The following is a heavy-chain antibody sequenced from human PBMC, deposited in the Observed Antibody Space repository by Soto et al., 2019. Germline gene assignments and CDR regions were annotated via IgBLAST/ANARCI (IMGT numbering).Heavy chain of an antibody. Sequence: GGSLRLSCAASGFTVSNSYMSWVRQAPGKGLEWVSLIYSGGTTYYADSVKGRFTISRDNSKDTLYLQMNSLRAEDTAVYYCASGITTIVFDYWGQGT. CDR3: ASGITTIVFDY. CDR1: GFTVSNSY. J-gene: IGHJ4*02. D-gene: IGHD3-22*01. V-gene: IGHV3-53*01. CDR2: IYSGGTT.